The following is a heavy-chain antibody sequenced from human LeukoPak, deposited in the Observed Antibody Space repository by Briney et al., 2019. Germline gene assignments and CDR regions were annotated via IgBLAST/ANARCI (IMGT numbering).Heavy chain of an antibody. CDR3: AKWGDFDVLTGYYVPDF. V-gene: IGHV3-23*01. D-gene: IGHD3-9*01. Sequence: GASLRLSCAASGFTFSNYAMSWVRQAPGKGLERVSSITGSGGNTYYADSVKGRFTISRDNSKNTLYLQMNSLRDEDTAVYYCAKWGDFDVLTGYYVPDFWGQGTLVTVSS. CDR2: ITGSGGNT. J-gene: IGHJ4*02. CDR1: GFTFSNYA.